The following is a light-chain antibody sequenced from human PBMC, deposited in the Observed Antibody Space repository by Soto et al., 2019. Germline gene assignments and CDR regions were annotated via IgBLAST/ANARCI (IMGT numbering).Light chain of an antibody. CDR3: QQYCSSPTWT. V-gene: IGKV3-20*01. CDR2: GAS. Sequence: EIVLTQSPGTLSLSPGERATLSCRASQSVSSSYLAWYQQKPGQAPRLLIYGASSRATGIPDRFSGSGSGTDFTLTISRLVPDDFAVYYCQQYCSSPTWTFGQGTTVEIK. J-gene: IGKJ1*01. CDR1: QSVSSSY.